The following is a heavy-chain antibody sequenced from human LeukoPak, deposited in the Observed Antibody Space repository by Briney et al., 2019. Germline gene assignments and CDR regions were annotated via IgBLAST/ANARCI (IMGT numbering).Heavy chain of an antibody. CDR1: GGSISSGSYY. V-gene: IGHV4-61*02. Sequence: SETLSLTCTVSGGSISSGSYYWSWIRQPAGKGLEWIGRIYTSGSTNYNPSLKSRVTMSVDTSKNQFSLKLSSVTAADTAVYYCASSYYDILTGYYYFDYWGQGTLVTVSS. CDR2: IYTSGST. D-gene: IGHD3-9*01. J-gene: IGHJ4*02. CDR3: ASSYYDILTGYYYFDY.